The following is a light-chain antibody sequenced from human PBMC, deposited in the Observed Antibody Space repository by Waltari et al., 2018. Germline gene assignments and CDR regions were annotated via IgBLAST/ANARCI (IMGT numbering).Light chain of an antibody. V-gene: IGLV1-44*01. CDR1: ASNIGGHL. CDR2: RSD. J-gene: IGLJ3*02. Sequence: QSVLTQTPPASGTPRERVTTSCSGTASNIGGHLVIRSQQLPGKAPKLLIYRSDLRPSGVPDRFSGSKSGTSASLAISGLQSEDEADYFCASWDDSLNGHWVFGGGTKVTVL. CDR3: ASWDDSLNGHWV.